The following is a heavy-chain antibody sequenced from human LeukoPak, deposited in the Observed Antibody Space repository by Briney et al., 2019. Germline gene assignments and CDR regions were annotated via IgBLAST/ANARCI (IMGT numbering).Heavy chain of an antibody. D-gene: IGHD4/OR15-4a*01. CDR3: AGAFRVEAFDI. V-gene: IGHV3-53*01. CDR1: GFTVSSNY. CDR2: IYSGGST. J-gene: IGHJ3*02. Sequence: GGSLRLSCAASGFTVSSNYMSWVRRAPGKGLEWVSVIYSGGSTYYADSVKGRFTISRDNSKNTLYLQMNSLRAEDTAVYYCAGAFRVEAFDIWGQGTMVTVSS.